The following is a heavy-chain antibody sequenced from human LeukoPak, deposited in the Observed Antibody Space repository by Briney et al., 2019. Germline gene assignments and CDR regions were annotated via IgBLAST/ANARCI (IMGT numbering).Heavy chain of an antibody. CDR2: IYPRDSDI. CDR1: GYSFTTYW. D-gene: IGHD1-26*01. V-gene: IGHV5-51*01. Sequence: GESLKISCKGSGYSFTTYWIAWVRQMPGKGLEWMGIIYPRDSDIRYNPPFQGQVTISADKSISTAYLQWSSLKASDTAMYYCARPGIVGVTTYFDYWGQGTLVTVSS. J-gene: IGHJ4*02. CDR3: ARPGIVGVTTYFDY.